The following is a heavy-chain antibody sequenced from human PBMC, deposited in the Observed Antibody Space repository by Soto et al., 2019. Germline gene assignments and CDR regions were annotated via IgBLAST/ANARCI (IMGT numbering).Heavy chain of an antibody. Sequence: QVHLVESGGGVVQPGTSLRLSCSASGFTFSNYGMHWVRQAPGKGLEWVAVISDDARKKYYVDSVKGRFTISRDNSKNTLYLEMASLKSEDPAVYYCAKDGENWGQGTLVTVSS. J-gene: IGHJ4*02. CDR2: ISDDARKK. D-gene: IGHD3-10*01. V-gene: IGHV3-30*18. CDR1: GFTFSNYG. CDR3: AKDGEN.